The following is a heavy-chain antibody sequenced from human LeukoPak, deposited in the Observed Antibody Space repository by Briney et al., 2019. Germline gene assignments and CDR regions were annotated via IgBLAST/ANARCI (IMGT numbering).Heavy chain of an antibody. CDR2: IIPIFGTA. CDR3: AASQFYSSSWYSTYYYGMDG. J-gene: IGHJ6*02. Sequence: GASVKVSCKASGGTFSSYAISWVRQAPGQGLEWMGGIIPIFGTANYAQKFQGRVTITAGESTGTAYMELSSLRSEDTAVYYCAASQFYSSSWYSTYYYGMDGWGQGTTVTVSS. V-gene: IGHV1-69*13. D-gene: IGHD6-13*01. CDR1: GGTFSSYA.